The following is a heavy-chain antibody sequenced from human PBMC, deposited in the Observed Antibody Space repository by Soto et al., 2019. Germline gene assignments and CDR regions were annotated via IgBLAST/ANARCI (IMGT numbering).Heavy chain of an antibody. CDR3: ARDWNCSNTRCQNCFDP. J-gene: IGHJ5*02. D-gene: IGHD2-2*01. Sequence: GASVKVSCKASGYTFINYGVSWVRQAPGQSLEWLGWISGNTGKANYAQNLQGRVTMTTDTSTNTAYMELRSLRSDDTAVYYCARDWNCSNTRCQNCFDPWGQGTLVTVSS. V-gene: IGHV1-18*01. CDR1: GYTFINYG. CDR2: ISGNTGKA.